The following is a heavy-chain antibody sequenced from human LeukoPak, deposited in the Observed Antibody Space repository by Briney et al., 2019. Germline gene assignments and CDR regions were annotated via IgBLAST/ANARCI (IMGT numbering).Heavy chain of an antibody. D-gene: IGHD2-2*01. J-gene: IGHJ4*02. CDR1: GFTFDDYA. CDR2: ISWNSGSI. V-gene: IGHV3-9*03. Sequence: PGGSLRLSCAASGFTFDDYAMHWVRQAPGKGLEWVSGISWNSGSIGYADSVKGRFTISRDNAKNSLCLQMNSLRAEDMALYYCAKGYCSSTSCYFDYWGQGTLVTVSS. CDR3: AKGYCSSTSCYFDY.